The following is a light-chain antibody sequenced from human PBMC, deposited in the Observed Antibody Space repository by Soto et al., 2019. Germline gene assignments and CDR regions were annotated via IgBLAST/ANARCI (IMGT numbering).Light chain of an antibody. CDR3: QSYDSSLSGWV. J-gene: IGLJ3*02. CDR1: TSNIGAIYD. Sequence: QSVLTQPPSVSGAPGQRVTISGTGSTSNIGAIYDVHWYQQLPGTAPKLLIYGNSNRPSGVPDRFSGSKSGTSASLAITGLRAEDEADYYCQSYDSSLSGWVFGGGTKLTVL. V-gene: IGLV1-40*01. CDR2: GNS.